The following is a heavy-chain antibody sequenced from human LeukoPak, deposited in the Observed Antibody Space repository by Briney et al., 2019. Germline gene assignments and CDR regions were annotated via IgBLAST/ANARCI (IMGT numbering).Heavy chain of an antibody. J-gene: IGHJ6*02. CDR2: ISYDGSNK. D-gene: IGHD3-10*01. CDR3: AKAELGDYYGSGSYGMDV. Sequence: GGSLRLSCAASGFTFSIYGMHWVRQAPGKGLEWVAVISYDGSNKYYADSVKGRFTISRDNSKNTLYLQMNSLRAEDTAVYYCAKAELGDYYGSGSYGMDVWGQGTTVTVSS. CDR1: GFTFSIYG. V-gene: IGHV3-30*18.